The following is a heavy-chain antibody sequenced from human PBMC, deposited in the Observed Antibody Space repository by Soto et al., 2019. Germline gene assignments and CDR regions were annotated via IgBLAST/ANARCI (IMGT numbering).Heavy chain of an antibody. V-gene: IGHV4-31*03. J-gene: IGHJ4*02. Sequence: QVQLHESGPGLVKPSQTLSLTCTVSGGSITRGGYNWSWIRQPPGRGLEWIGHIFFSGSTDYNPSLMSRGTMSMDTSKNEYSLGVTSVTDADIAVYYCSREIRRVCEIWGQGPPVTVSS. CDR3: SREIRRVCEI. CDR2: IFFSGST. D-gene: IGHD6-6*01. CDR1: GGSITRGGYN.